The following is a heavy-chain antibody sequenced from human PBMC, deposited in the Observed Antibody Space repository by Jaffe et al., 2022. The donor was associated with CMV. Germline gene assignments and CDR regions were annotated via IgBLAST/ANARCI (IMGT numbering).Heavy chain of an antibody. Sequence: QVQLVQSGAEVKKPGASVKVSCKASGYTFTSYAMHWVRQAPGQRLEWMGWINAGNGNTKYSQKFQGRVTITRDTSASTAYMELSSLRSEDTAVYYCARGSLGFLDLRARNWFDPWGQGTLVTVSS. CDR2: INAGNGNT. CDR1: GYTFTSYA. V-gene: IGHV1-3*01. D-gene: IGHD3-3*02. CDR3: ARGSLGFLDLRARNWFDP. J-gene: IGHJ5*02.